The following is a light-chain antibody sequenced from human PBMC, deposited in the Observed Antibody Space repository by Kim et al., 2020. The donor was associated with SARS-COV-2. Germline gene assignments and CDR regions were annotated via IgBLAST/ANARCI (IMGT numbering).Light chain of an antibody. Sequence: EFGLTHPPATLCLSPGERATSSCRASQSISSQLAWYQQKPGQAPRLVISDASNRATGIPARFSGSGSGTDFTLTISSLEPEDFAVYYCQQRNEWPLTFGAGTKVDIK. CDR2: DAS. V-gene: IGKV3-11*01. CDR3: QQRNEWPLT. CDR1: QSISSQ. J-gene: IGKJ4*01.